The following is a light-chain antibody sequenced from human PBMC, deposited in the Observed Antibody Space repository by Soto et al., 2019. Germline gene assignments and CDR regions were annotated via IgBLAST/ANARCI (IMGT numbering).Light chain of an antibody. CDR1: QSVGRY. V-gene: IGKV3-11*01. Sequence: ENVLTQSPAILSLSPGDTATLSCRASQSVGRYLAWYQQKPGQAPRLVIYDASNRATGVPDRFSGSGSGTDFTLSISNLEPEDFAMYYCQQRNNWPPITFCQGTR. CDR2: DAS. J-gene: IGKJ5*01. CDR3: QQRNNWPPIT.